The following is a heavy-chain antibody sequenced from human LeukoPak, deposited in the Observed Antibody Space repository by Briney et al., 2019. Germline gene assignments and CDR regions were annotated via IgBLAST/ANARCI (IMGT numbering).Heavy chain of an antibody. CDR1: GGSISSSSYY. D-gene: IGHD5-18*01. J-gene: IGHJ4*02. V-gene: IGHV4-39*07. CDR2: IYYSGST. CDR3: ARDRLNGYSFAFDY. Sequence: SETLSLTCTVSGGSISSSSYYWGWICQPPGKGLEWIGSIYYSGSTYYNPSLKSRVTISLDTSKNQFSLKLRSVTAADTAVYYCARDRLNGYSFAFDYWGQGTLVTVSS.